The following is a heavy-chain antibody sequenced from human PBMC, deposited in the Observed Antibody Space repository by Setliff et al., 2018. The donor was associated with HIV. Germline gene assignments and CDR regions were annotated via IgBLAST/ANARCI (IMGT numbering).Heavy chain of an antibody. Sequence: SETLSLTCAVSGYPIIEAYYWLWIRQSPTKGLEYIGIIFRGVTTYYNPSLRSRVALSTDTSKNQFSLRLSSVTAADTAVYYCARGPRYGSGNYYYYYYYMDVWGKGTTVTSP. CDR2: IFRGVTT. V-gene: IGHV4-38-2*01. J-gene: IGHJ6*03. CDR1: GYPIIEAYY. CDR3: ARGPRYGSGNYYYYYYYMDV. D-gene: IGHD3-10*01.